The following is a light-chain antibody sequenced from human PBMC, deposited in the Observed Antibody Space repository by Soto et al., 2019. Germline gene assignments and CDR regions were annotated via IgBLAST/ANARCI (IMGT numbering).Light chain of an antibody. J-gene: IGKJ1*01. CDR2: DAS. CDR1: QSVSRN. CDR3: QQYNNWPRT. Sequence: IVMTQSPATLSVAPGERATLSCRASQSVSRNLAWYQQTRGQAPKLLMFDASTRATGTPDRFSGSGSGTDFTLSISSLQSEDSAIYYCQQYNNWPRTFGQGTKVDI. V-gene: IGKV3-15*01.